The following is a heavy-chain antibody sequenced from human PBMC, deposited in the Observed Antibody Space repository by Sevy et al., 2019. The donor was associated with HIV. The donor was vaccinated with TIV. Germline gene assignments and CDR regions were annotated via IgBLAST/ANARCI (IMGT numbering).Heavy chain of an antibody. CDR2: INPNSGGT. Sequence: VSVKVSCKASGYTFTGYYMHWVRQAPGQGLEWMGRINPNSGGTNYAQKFQGRVTMTRDTSINTAYMELSRLRSDDTAVYYCARTFLGPYCSGGSCYLFSYNWFDPWGQGTLVTVSS. V-gene: IGHV1-2*06. CDR1: GYTFTGYY. J-gene: IGHJ5*02. D-gene: IGHD2-15*01. CDR3: ARTFLGPYCSGGSCYLFSYNWFDP.